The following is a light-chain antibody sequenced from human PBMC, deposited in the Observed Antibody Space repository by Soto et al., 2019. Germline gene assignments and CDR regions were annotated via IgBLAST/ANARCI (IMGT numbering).Light chain of an antibody. CDR2: GAS. CDR1: QSVSSN. Sequence: EIVMTQSPGTLSLSPGERATLSCRASQSVSSNLAWYQQRRGQAPRLLIYGASSRATGIPARFSGSGSGTEFTLTISSLQSEDFAVYYCQQYDNWPPLTFGGGTKVEIK. CDR3: QQYDNWPPLT. J-gene: IGKJ4*01. V-gene: IGKV3D-15*01.